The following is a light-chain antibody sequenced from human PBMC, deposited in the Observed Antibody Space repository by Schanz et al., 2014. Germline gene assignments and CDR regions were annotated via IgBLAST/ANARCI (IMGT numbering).Light chain of an antibody. CDR1: QSVSSN. CDR2: DTS. V-gene: IGKV3D-15*01. J-gene: IGKJ1*01. Sequence: EIVMTQSPATLSVSPGERATLSCRASQSVSSNLAWYQQKPGQAPRLLIYDTSNRATGIPARFSGSGSGTEFTLTISSLQSEDFAVYYCQQYKSWPPTLTFGQGTRVEIK. CDR3: QQYKSWPPTLT.